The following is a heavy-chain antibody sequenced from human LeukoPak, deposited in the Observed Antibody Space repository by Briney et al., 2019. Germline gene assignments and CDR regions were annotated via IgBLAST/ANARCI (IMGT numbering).Heavy chain of an antibody. CDR1: GFTFSSYG. D-gene: IGHD4-11*01. CDR3: AKEDYSSSFDY. J-gene: IGHJ4*02. Sequence: PGGSLRLSCAASGFTFSSYGMHWVRQAPGKGLEGVAVIWYGGSNKYYADSVKGRFTISRDNSKNTLYLQMNSLRAEDTAVYYCAKEDYSSSFDYWGQGTLVTVSS. CDR2: IWYGGSNK. V-gene: IGHV3-30*02.